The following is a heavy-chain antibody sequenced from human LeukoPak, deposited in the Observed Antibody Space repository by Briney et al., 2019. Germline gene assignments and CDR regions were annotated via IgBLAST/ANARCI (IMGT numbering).Heavy chain of an antibody. CDR1: GGAVSSYY. D-gene: IGHD5-24*01. CDR2: ITYSGNP. V-gene: IGHV4-59*02. Sequence: SETLSLTCTVSGGAVSSYYLTWIRQPPGKGLEWIGHITYSGNPDYNPSLKSRVTISVDTAKNQFSLRLSSVTAADTAMYYCAREGDGYNFPYWGQGTLVTVSS. CDR3: AREGDGYNFPY. J-gene: IGHJ4*02.